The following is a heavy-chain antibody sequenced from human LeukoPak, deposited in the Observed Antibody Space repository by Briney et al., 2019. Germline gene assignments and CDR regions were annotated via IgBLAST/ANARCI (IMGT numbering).Heavy chain of an antibody. CDR2: ISYDGSNK. Sequence: GRSLRLSCAASGFTSSSYGMHWVRQAPGKGLKWVAVISYDGSNKYYADSVKGRFTISRDNSKNTLYLQMNSLRAEDTAVYYCAKVLLRYFDWLLPNFDYWGQGTLVTVSS. V-gene: IGHV3-30*18. J-gene: IGHJ4*02. CDR3: AKVLLRYFDWLLPNFDY. D-gene: IGHD3-9*01. CDR1: GFTSSSYG.